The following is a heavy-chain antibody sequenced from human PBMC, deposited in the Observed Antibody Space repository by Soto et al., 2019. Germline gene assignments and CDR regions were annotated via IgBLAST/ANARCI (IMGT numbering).Heavy chain of an antibody. Sequence: EVLLLESGGGLVQPGGSLRLSCEASGFSFSSFAMNWVRQAPGKGLEWVSAIGDSGASTYYADSAKGRLTISRDNSRNTVYLQKTIPRAEVTSVYDSATGVELDVWGNGTTVTVSS. CDR3: ATGVELDV. CDR2: IGDSGAST. CDR1: GFSFSSFA. J-gene: IGHJ6*04. D-gene: IGHD1-26*01. V-gene: IGHV3-23*01.